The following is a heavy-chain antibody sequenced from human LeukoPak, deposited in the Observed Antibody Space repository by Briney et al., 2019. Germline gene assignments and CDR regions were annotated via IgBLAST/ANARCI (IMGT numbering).Heavy chain of an antibody. J-gene: IGHJ4*02. CDR1: RFSFLHYG. V-gene: IGHV3-30*18. D-gene: IGHD2-15*01. CDR3: AKDGYCSGGSCYANFFDR. CDR2: ISSDGSKE. Sequence: PGRSLRLSCAASRFSFLHYGMHWVRQAPGKGLEGVALISSDGSKEYYADSVKGRFTISRDNSKNTLYLHVNSPRAEDTAVFFCAKDGYCSGGSCYANFFDRWGQGTLVTVSS.